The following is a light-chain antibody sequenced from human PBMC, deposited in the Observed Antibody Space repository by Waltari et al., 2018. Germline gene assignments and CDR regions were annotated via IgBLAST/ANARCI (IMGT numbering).Light chain of an antibody. CDR1: RSAIRY. CDR2: ATS. J-gene: IGKJ4*01. Sequence: DVQMTQSPSSLSASIGDRVTITCRASRSAIRYLNWYHKKPGKAPTLLIYATSSLERGVPSRFSGSGSGADYTLTISSLQPEDFATYYCQQSHSSPLTFGGGTKVEIK. CDR3: QQSHSSPLT. V-gene: IGKV1-39*01.